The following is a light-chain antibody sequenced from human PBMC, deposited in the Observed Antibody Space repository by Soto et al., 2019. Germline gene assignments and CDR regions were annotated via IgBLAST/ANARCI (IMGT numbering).Light chain of an antibody. Sequence: QSVLTQPPSASGTPGQRVTISCSGSSCNIGSDYVHWYQQFPGTAPKLLIYRNNQRPSGVPDRFSGSKSGTSASLAISGLRSEDEADYYCVAWDNSLSGWVIGGGTKVTVL. CDR2: RNN. V-gene: IGLV1-47*01. J-gene: IGLJ3*02. CDR1: SCNIGSDY. CDR3: VAWDNSLSGWV.